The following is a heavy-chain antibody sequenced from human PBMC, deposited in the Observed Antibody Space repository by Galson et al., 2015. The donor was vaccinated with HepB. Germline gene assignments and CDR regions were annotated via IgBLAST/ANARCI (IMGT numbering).Heavy chain of an antibody. CDR2: ISSSSSTI. D-gene: IGHD3-22*01. CDR1: GFTFSNYP. Sequence: SLRLSCAASGFTFSNYPMNWVRQAPGKGLEWVSYISSSSSTIYYADSVKGRFTISRDNAKNLLYLQMNSLRAEDTAVYYCAREPNYDISSYYFDYWGQGTLVTVSS. J-gene: IGHJ4*02. V-gene: IGHV3-48*01. CDR3: AREPNYDISSYYFDY.